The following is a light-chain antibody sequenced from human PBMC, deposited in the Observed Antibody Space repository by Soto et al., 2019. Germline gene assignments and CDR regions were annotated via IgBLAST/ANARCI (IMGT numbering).Light chain of an antibody. CDR2: AAS. J-gene: IGKJ1*01. CDR1: QRVNIY. Sequence: LPKSPAADSVSTGARATLSCRASQRVNIYLNWYQQKPGKAPRLLIYAASSRATGVPARFSGSGSGTDFTLTISRLEPEDFAVYYCQQYGSTLWTFGQGTKVDIK. V-gene: IGKV3-20*01. CDR3: QQYGSTLWT.